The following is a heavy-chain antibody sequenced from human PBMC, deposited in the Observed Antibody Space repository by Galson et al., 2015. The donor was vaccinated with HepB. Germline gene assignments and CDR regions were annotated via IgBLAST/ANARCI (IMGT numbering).Heavy chain of an antibody. CDR1: GFTFSSYG. J-gene: IGHJ4*02. CDR3: ARGMYCYDSSGYYFDL. Sequence: SLRLSCAASGFTFSSYGMHWVRQAPGKGLEWVAVIWYDGSNKYYADSVKGRFTISRDNSKNTLYLQMNSLRAEDTAVYYCARGMYCYDSSGYYFDLRGQGTLVTVSS. D-gene: IGHD3-22*01. V-gene: IGHV3-33*01. CDR2: IWYDGSNK.